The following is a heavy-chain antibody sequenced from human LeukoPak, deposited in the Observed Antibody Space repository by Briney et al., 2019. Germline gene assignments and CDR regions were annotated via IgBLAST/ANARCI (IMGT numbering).Heavy chain of an antibody. V-gene: IGHV3-21*01. CDR1: GFTFSSYS. CDR2: ISSSSSYI. J-gene: IGHJ3*02. CDR3: ARDPEDAFDI. Sequence: SGGSLKLSCAASGFTFSSYSMNWVRQAPGKGLEWVSSISSSSSYIYYADSVKGRFTISRDNAKNSLYLQMNSLRAEDTAVYYCARDPEDAFDIWGQGTMVTVSS.